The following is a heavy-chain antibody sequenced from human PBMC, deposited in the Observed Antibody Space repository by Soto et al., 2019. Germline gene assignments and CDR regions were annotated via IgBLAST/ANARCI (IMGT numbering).Heavy chain of an antibody. J-gene: IGHJ4*02. CDR1: GFTPTTTP. D-gene: IGHD2-21*01. CDR3: VTSFLFFDS. CDR2: ISGTASRT. Sequence: GGSLRLSCTGSGFTPTTTPLSWVHQPPGKGRGWVTTISGTASRTYYVDSVKGRFFISRDNSKNTGTLQMNNLTLGYTAVYYCVTSFLFFDSWGQGTRITVSS. V-gene: IGHV3-23*01.